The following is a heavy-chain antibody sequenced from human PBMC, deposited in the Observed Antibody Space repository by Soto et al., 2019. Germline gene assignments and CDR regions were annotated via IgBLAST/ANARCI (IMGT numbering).Heavy chain of an antibody. Sequence: AGGSLRLSCAASGFTFSNYWMHWVRQVPGKGLVWVSRINGDGRNTDYADSVKGRFTISRDNARNTLYLQMNSLRAEDTAVYYCTRGLVPAVKTFDPWGQGTLVTVSS. V-gene: IGHV3-74*01. CDR3: TRGLVPAVKTFDP. CDR1: GFTFSNYW. D-gene: IGHD2-2*01. J-gene: IGHJ5*02. CDR2: INGDGRNT.